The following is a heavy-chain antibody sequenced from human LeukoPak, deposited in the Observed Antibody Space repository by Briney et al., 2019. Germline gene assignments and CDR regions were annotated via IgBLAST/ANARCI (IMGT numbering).Heavy chain of an antibody. D-gene: IGHD3-3*01. V-gene: IGHV4-34*01. CDR2: INHSGST. CDR1: GGSFSGYY. J-gene: IGHJ6*02. Sequence: SETLSLTCAVYGGSFSGYYWSWIRQPPGKGLEWIGEINHSGSTNYNPSLKSRVTISVDTSKNQFSLKLSSVTAADTAVYYCASSYDFWSGYYLPYYYYGMDVWGQGTTVTVSS. CDR3: ASSYDFWSGYYLPYYYYGMDV.